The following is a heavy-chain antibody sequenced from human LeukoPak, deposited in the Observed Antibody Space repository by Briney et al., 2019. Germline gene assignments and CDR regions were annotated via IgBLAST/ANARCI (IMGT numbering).Heavy chain of an antibody. CDR3: VRVPTTYSSGWYYFDY. V-gene: IGHV1-69*05. CDR1: GGTFSSYA. D-gene: IGHD6-19*01. J-gene: IGHJ4*02. Sequence: GSSVKVSCKASGGTFSSYAISWVRQAPGQGLEWMGGIIPIFGTANYAQKFQGRVTITTDESTSTAYMELSSLRSEDTAVYYCVRVPTTYSSGWYYFDYWGQGTLVTVSS. CDR2: IIPIFGTA.